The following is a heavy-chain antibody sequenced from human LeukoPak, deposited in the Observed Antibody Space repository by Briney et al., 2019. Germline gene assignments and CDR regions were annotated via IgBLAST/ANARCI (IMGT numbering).Heavy chain of an antibody. D-gene: IGHD6-19*01. J-gene: IGHJ4*02. CDR3: ARDSRQWLVWGYFDY. CDR1: GYTFTSYY. V-gene: IGHV1-46*01. Sequence: ASVKVACLASGYTFTSYYMHWVRQAPGQGLEWMGIINPSGGSTSYAQKFQGRVTMTRDTSTSTVYMELSSLRSEDTAVYYCARDSRQWLVWGYFDYGGQGTLVTVSS. CDR2: INPSGGST.